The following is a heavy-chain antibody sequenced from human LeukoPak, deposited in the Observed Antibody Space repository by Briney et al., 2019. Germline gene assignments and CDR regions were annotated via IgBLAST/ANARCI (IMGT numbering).Heavy chain of an antibody. J-gene: IGHJ4*02. CDR3: AKGTSFVITFGGLIADY. CDR2: ISGSGVIT. CDR1: GFTFSNSA. D-gene: IGHD3-16*02. Sequence: GGSLRLSCAASGFTFSNSAMSWVRQAPGTGLEWVSLISGSGVITDYADSVKGRFTISRDNSKNTLYLQMNTLGAEDTAIYYCAKGTSFVITFGGLIADYWGQGTLVTVSS. V-gene: IGHV3-23*01.